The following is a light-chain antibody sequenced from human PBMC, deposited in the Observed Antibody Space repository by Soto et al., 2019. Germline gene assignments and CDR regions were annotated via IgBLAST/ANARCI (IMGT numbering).Light chain of an antibody. V-gene: IGKV3-11*01. CDR3: QQRYNWPLT. J-gene: IGKJ3*01. CDR1: QGVGSY. Sequence: EIVLTQSPATLSLSPGESGTLSCRASQGVGSYLVWYQQRPGQTPRLLIYDASTKGTDIPARFSGSGSRTDFTLTISSLEPEDFAVYYCQQRYNWPLTFGPGTKVDI. CDR2: DAS.